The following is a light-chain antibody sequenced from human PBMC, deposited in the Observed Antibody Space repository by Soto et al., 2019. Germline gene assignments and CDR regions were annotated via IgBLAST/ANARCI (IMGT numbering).Light chain of an antibody. J-gene: IGLJ1*01. CDR2: SND. CDR3: AAWDDSMFGHV. V-gene: IGLV1-44*01. CDR1: KCEIGTNT. Sequence: QSVLTQPPSASGTPGQRVSICCSGGKCEIGTNTVNWYQQVPGAAATVLSCSNDQRPSGVPDRFSGSKSGTSASLAISALQSDDEADYYCAAWDDSMFGHVFGTGTKVTVL.